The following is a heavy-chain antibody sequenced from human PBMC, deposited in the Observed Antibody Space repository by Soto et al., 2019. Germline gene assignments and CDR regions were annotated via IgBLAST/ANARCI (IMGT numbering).Heavy chain of an antibody. Sequence: SETLSLTCAVSGYSVSSGYYWGWIRQPPGKGLEWIGSIYHSGSTYYNPSLKSRVTISVDTSKNQFSLKLSSVTAADTAVYYCARDDGVPQRAFDIWGQGTMVTVSS. V-gene: IGHV4-38-2*02. CDR3: ARDDGVPQRAFDI. CDR2: IYHSGST. D-gene: IGHD2-2*01. J-gene: IGHJ3*02. CDR1: GYSVSSGYY.